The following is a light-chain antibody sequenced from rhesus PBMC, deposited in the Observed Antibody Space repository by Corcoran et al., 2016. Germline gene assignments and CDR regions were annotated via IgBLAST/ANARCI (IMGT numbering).Light chain of an antibody. CDR3: QQHDDSPFT. J-gene: IGKJ3*01. CDR1: QGISNW. V-gene: IGKV1-69*01. Sequence: DIQMTQSPSSLSASVGDRVTITCRASQGISNWLAWYQQKPGKAPKLLISRSSNLETGVPSRFSGSGSGTEFTLTISSLQPEDIATYYCQQHDDSPFTFGPGTKLDIK. CDR2: RSS.